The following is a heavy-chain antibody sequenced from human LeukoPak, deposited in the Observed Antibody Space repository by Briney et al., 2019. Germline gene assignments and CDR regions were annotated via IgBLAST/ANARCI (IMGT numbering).Heavy chain of an antibody. J-gene: IGHJ4*02. CDR2: IRYDGSNK. V-gene: IGHV3-30*02. Sequence: PGGSLRLSCAASGFTFSSYGMHWVRKAPGKGLEWVAFIRYDGSNKYYADSVKGRFTISRDNSKNTLFLQMTSLRVEDTAVYYCAKALDFWSGYSGGYWGQGTLVTVSS. CDR1: GFTFSSYG. CDR3: AKALDFWSGYSGGY. D-gene: IGHD3-3*01.